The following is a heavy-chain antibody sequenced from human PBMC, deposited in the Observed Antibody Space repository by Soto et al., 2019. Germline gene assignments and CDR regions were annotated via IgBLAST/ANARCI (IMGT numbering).Heavy chain of an antibody. Sequence: QITLKESGPTLVKPTQTLTLTCTFSGFSLTTDRVGVGWIRQPPGEALEWLAVIYWDDSKTYRPSLESRLTITKDTSNNQVALTTTNMDSLDTATYYCAHAYGGRSLSWGQGTLVTVSS. CDR1: GFSLTTDRVG. J-gene: IGHJ5*02. CDR3: AHAYGGRSLS. D-gene: IGHD1-26*01. V-gene: IGHV2-5*02. CDR2: IYWDDSK.